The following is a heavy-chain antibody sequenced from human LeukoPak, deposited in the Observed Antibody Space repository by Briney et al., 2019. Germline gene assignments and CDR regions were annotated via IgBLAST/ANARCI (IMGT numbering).Heavy chain of an antibody. CDR1: GYTFTSYE. CDR2: MNPNSGNT. J-gene: IGHJ4*02. Sequence: GGSVTVSCKASGYTFTSYEINWVRQAAGQGLEWMGWMNPNSGNTGYAQKFQGRVTMTRNTSISTAYMELSSLRSEDTAVYYCARPYDSSGYYYSYWGQGTLVTVSS. D-gene: IGHD3-22*01. V-gene: IGHV1-8*01. CDR3: ARPYDSSGYYYSY.